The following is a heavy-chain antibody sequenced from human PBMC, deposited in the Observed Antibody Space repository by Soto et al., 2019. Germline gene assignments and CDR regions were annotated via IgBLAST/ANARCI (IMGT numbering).Heavy chain of an antibody. V-gene: IGHV1-18*01. CDR2: ISAYNGNT. CDR1: GGTFSSYG. CDR3: ARAAYEILTGYYRR. Sequence: ASVKVSCKASGGTFSSYGISWVRQAPGQGLEWMGWISAYNGNTNYAQKVQDRVTMTTDTSTSTAYMELRSLRSDDTAVYYCARAAYEILTGYYRRWGQGTLVTVSS. J-gene: IGHJ4*02. D-gene: IGHD3-9*01.